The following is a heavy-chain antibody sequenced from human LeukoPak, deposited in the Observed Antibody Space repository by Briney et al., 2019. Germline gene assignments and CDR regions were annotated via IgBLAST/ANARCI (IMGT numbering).Heavy chain of an antibody. CDR3: ARANDYDSSGYYYLFAFDI. CDR1: GGSISSYY. V-gene: IGHV4-59*01. CDR2: IYYSGST. J-gene: IGHJ3*02. Sequence: SETLSLTCTVSGGSISSYYWSWIRQPPGKGLEWIGYIYYSGSTSYNPSLKSRVTISVDTSKNQFSLKLSSVTAADTAVYYCARANDYDSSGYYYLFAFDIWGQGAMVTVSS. D-gene: IGHD3-22*01.